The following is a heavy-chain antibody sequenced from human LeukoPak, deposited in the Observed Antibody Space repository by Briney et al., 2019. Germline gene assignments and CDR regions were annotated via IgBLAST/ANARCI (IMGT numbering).Heavy chain of an antibody. D-gene: IGHD2-15*01. CDR2: INHSGST. CDR3: AGDCRGGSCFPLDY. Sequence: SETLSLTCAVYGGSFSGYYWSWIRQPPGKGLEWIGEINHSGSTNYNPSLTSRVTISVDTSKNQFSLKLSSVTAADTAVYYCAGDCRGGSCFPLDYWGQGTLVTVSS. V-gene: IGHV4-34*01. CDR1: GGSFSGYY. J-gene: IGHJ4*02.